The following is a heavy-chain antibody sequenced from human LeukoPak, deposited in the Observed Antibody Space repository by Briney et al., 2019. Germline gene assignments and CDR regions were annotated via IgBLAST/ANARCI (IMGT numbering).Heavy chain of an antibody. D-gene: IGHD5-12*01. J-gene: IGHJ4*02. CDR2: INPTSGGT. V-gene: IGHV1-2*02. Sequence: ASVKVSCKTSGYTFTGYYIQWVRQAPGQGLEWMGYINPTSGGTNYAQEFQGRVTMTRDTSISTAYMELSRLTSDDTAVYYCARAGGSGYPDWGQGTLVTVSS. CDR3: ARAGGSGYPD. CDR1: GYTFTGYY.